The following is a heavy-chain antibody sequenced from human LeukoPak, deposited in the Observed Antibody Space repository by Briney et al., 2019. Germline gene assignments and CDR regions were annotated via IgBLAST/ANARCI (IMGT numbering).Heavy chain of an antibody. V-gene: IGHV1-46*01. CDR3: ARDMPPKVGATTYKSPGYFDY. J-gene: IGHJ4*02. Sequence: GASVKVSCKASGYTFTSYYIHWVRQAPGQGLEWMGIINASGGGTSYAQKFQDRVTMTRDMSTSTVYMELSSLRSEDTAMYYCARDMPPKVGATTYKSPGYFDYWGQGTLVTVSS. D-gene: IGHD1-26*01. CDR2: INASGGGT. CDR1: GYTFTSYY.